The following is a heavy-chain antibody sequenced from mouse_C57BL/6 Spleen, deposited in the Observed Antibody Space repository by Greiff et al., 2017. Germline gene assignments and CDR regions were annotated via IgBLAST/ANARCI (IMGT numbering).Heavy chain of an antibody. CDR1: GFTFSDYG. CDR2: ISSGSSTI. V-gene: IGHV5-17*01. J-gene: IGHJ3*01. D-gene: IGHD4-1*01. CDR3: ARPELGRNRFAY. Sequence: EVKVLESGGGLVKPGGSLKLSCAASGFTFSDYGMHWVRQAPEKGLEWVAYISSGSSTIYYADTVKGRFTISRDNAKNTLFLQMTSLRSEDTAMYYCARPELGRNRFAYWGQGTLVTVSA.